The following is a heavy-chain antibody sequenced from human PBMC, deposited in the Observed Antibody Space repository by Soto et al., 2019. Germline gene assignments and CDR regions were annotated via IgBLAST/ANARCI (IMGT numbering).Heavy chain of an antibody. CDR3: ARDVISVVLSAVLFYGIAV. CDR2: INPNSGGT. J-gene: IGHJ6*01. Sequence: ASVKVSCKASGYTFTGYYMHWVRQAPGQGLEWMGWINPNSGGTNYAQKFQGWVTMTRDTSISTAYMELSRLRSDDTAVYYCARDVISVVLSAVLFYGIAVRRQRPSVTVS. CDR1: GYTFTGYY. V-gene: IGHV1-2*04. D-gene: IGHD2-8*02.